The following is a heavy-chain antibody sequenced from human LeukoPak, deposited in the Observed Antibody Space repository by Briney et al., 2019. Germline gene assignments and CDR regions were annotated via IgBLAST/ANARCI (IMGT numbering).Heavy chain of an antibody. CDR1: GYTFTGYY. V-gene: IGHV1-2*06. CDR2: INPNSGGT. D-gene: IGHD1-26*01. CDR3: ARVPSRSSSAGYNWFDP. Sequence: ASVKVSCKXSGYTFTGYYMHWVRQAPGQGLEWMGRINPNSGGTNYAQKFQGRVTMTRDTSISTAYMELSRLRSDDTAVYYCARVPSRSSSAGYNWFDPWGQGTLVTVSS. J-gene: IGHJ5*02.